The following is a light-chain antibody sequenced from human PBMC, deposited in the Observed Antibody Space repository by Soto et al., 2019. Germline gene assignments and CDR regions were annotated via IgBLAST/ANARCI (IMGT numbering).Light chain of an antibody. Sequence: DIQMTQSPSSLSASVGDRVTITCRASQGVSAYLLWYQQKPGKGPRLLIYGASSLPSGVPARFAGSGSGTNFTLTISSLQPEDFAVYYCQQSYNSPPAFGSGTKVEIK. CDR2: GAS. V-gene: IGKV1-39*01. CDR3: QQSYNSPPA. J-gene: IGKJ3*01. CDR1: QGVSAY.